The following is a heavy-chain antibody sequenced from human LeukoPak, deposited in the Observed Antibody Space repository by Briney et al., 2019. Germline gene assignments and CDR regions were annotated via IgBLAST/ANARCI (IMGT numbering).Heavy chain of an antibody. J-gene: IGHJ4*02. Sequence: SETLSLTCTFSGDSISSYYWSWIRQPPGKGLEWMGYINYSGNTNYNPSLKSRVTISVDTSKNQFSLRLTSVTAADTAVYYCAREGRQDYVYFDCWGQGTLVTVSS. CDR3: AREGRQDYVYFDC. CDR1: GDSISSYY. V-gene: IGHV4-59*01. CDR2: INYSGNT. D-gene: IGHD4-17*01.